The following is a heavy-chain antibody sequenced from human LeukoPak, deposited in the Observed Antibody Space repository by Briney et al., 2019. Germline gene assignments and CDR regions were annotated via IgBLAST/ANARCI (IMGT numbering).Heavy chain of an antibody. Sequence: ASVKVSCKVSGYTLTELSMHWVRQAPGKGLEWMGGFDPEDGGTINAQKFQGRVTMTEDTSTDTAYMELSSLRSEDTAVYYCATASYGSGSYYNRCWFDPWGQGTLVTVSS. CDR2: FDPEDGGT. CDR3: ATASYGSGSYYNRCWFDP. CDR1: GYTLTELS. J-gene: IGHJ5*02. V-gene: IGHV1-24*01. D-gene: IGHD3-10*01.